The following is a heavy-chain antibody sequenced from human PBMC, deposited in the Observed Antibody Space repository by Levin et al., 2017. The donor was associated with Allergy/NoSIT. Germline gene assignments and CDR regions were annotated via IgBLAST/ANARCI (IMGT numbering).Heavy chain of an antibody. J-gene: IGHJ4*02. CDR1: GYTFNIYD. D-gene: IGHD3-22*01. CDR2: MNPNSGDT. Sequence: RGESLKISCKASGYTFNIYDINWVRQAAGQGLEWMGWMNPNSGDTGYAQNFQGRVSMTRSTSISTAYMELSSLRSEDTAVYFCARVHSVGYYTSNDYWGQGTLVTVSS. CDR3: ARVHSVGYYTSNDY. V-gene: IGHV1-8*01.